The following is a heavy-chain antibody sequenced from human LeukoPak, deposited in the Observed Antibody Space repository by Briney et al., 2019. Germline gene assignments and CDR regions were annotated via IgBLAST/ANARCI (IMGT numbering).Heavy chain of an antibody. CDR1: GFTFSSYW. D-gene: IGHD2-8*01. CDR3: ARDFREDRCMGNYFDY. J-gene: IGHJ4*02. V-gene: IGHV3-7*01. Sequence: PGGSLRLSCAASGFTFSSYWMSWVRQAPGKGLEWVANIKQDGSEKYYVDSVKGRFTISRDNAKNSLYLQMNSLRAEDTAVYYCARDFREDRCMGNYFDYWGQGTLVTVSS. CDR2: IKQDGSEK.